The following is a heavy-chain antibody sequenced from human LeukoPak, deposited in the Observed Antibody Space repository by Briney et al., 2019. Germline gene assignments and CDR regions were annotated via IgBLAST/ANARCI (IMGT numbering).Heavy chain of an antibody. J-gene: IGHJ5*02. D-gene: IGHD4-17*01. CDR3: ARDPYGPGWFDR. CDR2: ISSSSSTI. CDR1: GFTFSSYS. Sequence: GGSLGLSCSASGFTFSSYSMNWVRQAPGKGLEWVSYISSSSSTIYYADSVKGRFTISRDNAKNSLYLQMNSLRDEDTAVYYCARDPYGPGWFDRWGQGTLVTVSS. V-gene: IGHV3-48*02.